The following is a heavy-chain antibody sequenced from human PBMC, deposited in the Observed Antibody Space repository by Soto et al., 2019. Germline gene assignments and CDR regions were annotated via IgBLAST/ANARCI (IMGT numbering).Heavy chain of an antibody. Sequence: QVQLVQSGAEVKKPGASVKISCEASGYSFTSQYVHWVRQAPGQGLEWMGIINPNGGSTTYAQKFTGKVTMARGRAPGPVHRGRGHLEPGDTAVFLLGRGQGPRPGGGGTEPLDIWGQGTMVTVAS. CDR2: INPNGGST. V-gene: IGHV1-46*01. CDR1: GYSFTSQY. D-gene: IGHD3-16*01. J-gene: IGHJ3*02. CDR3: GRGQGPRPGGGGTEPLDI.